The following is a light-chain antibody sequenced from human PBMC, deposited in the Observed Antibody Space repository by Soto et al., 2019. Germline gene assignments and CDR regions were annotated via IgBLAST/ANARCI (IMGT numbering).Light chain of an antibody. CDR3: QQYSNWPPET. Sequence: DIQMTQSPSTLSASVGDRVTITCRASQSASTFLAWFQQKPGKAPNLLISAASTLQSGVPSRFSGSGSETEFTLTISSLQSEDFAVYYCQQYSNWPPETFGQGTKVDIK. J-gene: IGKJ1*01. CDR1: QSASTF. V-gene: IGKV1-5*01. CDR2: AAS.